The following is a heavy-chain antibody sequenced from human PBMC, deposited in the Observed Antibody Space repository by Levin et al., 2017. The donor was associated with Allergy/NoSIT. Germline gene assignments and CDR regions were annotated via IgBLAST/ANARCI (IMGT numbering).Heavy chain of an antibody. V-gene: IGHV3-74*01. CDR1: GFTFSSNW. Sequence: GGSLRLSCAASGFTFSSNWMHWVRQAPGKGLVWVSNIKSDGSSTNYADSVKGRFTISRDNAKNTLYLQMNSLRAEDTAVYYCARGATTMGEHWGQGTLVTVSS. J-gene: IGHJ1*01. D-gene: IGHD4/OR15-4a*01. CDR2: IKSDGSST. CDR3: ARGATTMGEH.